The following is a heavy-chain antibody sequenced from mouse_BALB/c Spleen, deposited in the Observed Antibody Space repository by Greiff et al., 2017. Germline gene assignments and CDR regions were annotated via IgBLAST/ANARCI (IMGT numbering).Heavy chain of an antibody. CDR2: ISDGGSYT. D-gene: IGHD1-1*01. CDR3: ARDDGYGSSSWYFDV. CDR1: GFTFSDYY. Sequence: EVQLVESGGGLVKPGGSLKLSCAASGFTFSDYYMYWVRQTPEKRLEWVATISDGGSYTYYPDSVKGRFTISRDNAKNNLYLQMSSLKSEDTAMYYCARDDGYGSSSWYFDVWGAGTTVTVSS. V-gene: IGHV5-4*02. J-gene: IGHJ1*01.